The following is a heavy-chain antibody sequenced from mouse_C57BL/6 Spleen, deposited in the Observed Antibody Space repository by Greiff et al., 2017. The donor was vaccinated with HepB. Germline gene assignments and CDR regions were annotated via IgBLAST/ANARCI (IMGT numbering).Heavy chain of an antibody. V-gene: IGHV5-17*01. CDR2: ISSGSSTI. D-gene: IGHD1-1*01. CDR1: GFTFSDYG. Sequence: EVQGVESGGGLVKPGGSLKLSCAASGFTFSDYGMHWVRQAPEKGLEWVAYISSGSSTIYYADTVKGRFTISRDNAKNTLFLQMTSLRSEDTAMYYCARPDYYGSSHYFDYWGQGTTLTVSS. CDR3: ARPDYYGSSHYFDY. J-gene: IGHJ2*01.